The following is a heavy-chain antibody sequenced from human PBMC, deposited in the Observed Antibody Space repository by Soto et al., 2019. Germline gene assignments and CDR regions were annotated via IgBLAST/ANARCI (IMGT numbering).Heavy chain of an antibody. D-gene: IGHD3-10*01. Sequence: SETLSLTCTVSVGSISSSSYYWGWIRQPPGKGLEWIGYIYYSGSTNYNPSLKSRVTISVDTSKNQFSLKLSSVTAADTAVYYCARDYYGSGNDAFDIWGQGTMVTVSS. J-gene: IGHJ3*02. CDR1: VGSISSSSYY. CDR2: IYYSGST. V-gene: IGHV4-61*01. CDR3: ARDYYGSGNDAFDI.